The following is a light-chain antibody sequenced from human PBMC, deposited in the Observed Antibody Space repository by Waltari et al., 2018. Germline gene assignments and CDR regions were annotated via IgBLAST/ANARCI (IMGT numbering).Light chain of an antibody. CDR3: VAWDDSLSGYV. CDR1: SSNVGRDN. Sequence: QSVLTQPPSASATPGQRVTISCSGSSSNVGRDNVYWFQQLPGPAPKLLIYNDHQRPSGGPDRFSGSKSGTSASLAISGLRSEDEADYYCVAWDDSLSGYVFGTGTKVTVL. J-gene: IGLJ1*01. V-gene: IGLV1-47*02. CDR2: NDH.